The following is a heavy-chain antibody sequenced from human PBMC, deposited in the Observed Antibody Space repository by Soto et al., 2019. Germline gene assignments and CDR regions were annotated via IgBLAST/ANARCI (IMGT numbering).Heavy chain of an antibody. V-gene: IGHV3-23*01. J-gene: IGHJ4*02. Sequence: GGSLRLSCAASGFTFSSYAMSWVRQAPGKGLEWVSAISGSGGSTYYADSVKGRFTISRDNSKNTPYLQMNSLRAEDTAVYYSAKETGSWLHAFDYWGQGTLVTVSS. CDR2: ISGSGGST. CDR1: GFTFSSYA. CDR3: AKETGSWLHAFDY. D-gene: IGHD6-13*01.